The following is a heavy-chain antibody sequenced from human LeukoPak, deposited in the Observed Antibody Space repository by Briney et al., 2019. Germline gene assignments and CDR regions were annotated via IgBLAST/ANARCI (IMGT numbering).Heavy chain of an antibody. CDR2: IIPIFGTA. Sequence: SVKVSCKASGCTFSSYAISWVRQAPGQGLEWMGGIIPIFGTANYAQKFQGRVTITADESTSTAYMELSSLRSEDTAVYYCARGPSTTVTTPWRWFDPWGQGTLVTVSS. CDR3: ARGPSTTVTTPWRWFDP. V-gene: IGHV1-69*13. D-gene: IGHD4-17*01. J-gene: IGHJ5*02. CDR1: GCTFSSYA.